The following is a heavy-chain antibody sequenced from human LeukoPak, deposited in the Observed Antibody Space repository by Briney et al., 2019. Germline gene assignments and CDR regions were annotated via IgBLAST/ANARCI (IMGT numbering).Heavy chain of an antibody. CDR3: ARGKVTRGWFDP. J-gene: IGHJ5*02. CDR1: GGSFSGYY. Sequence: PSETLSLTCAVYGGSFSGYYWSWIRQPPGKGLEWIGEINHSGSTNYNPSLKSRVTISVDTSKNQFSLKLSSVTAADTVVYYCARGKVTRGWFDPWGQGTLVTVSS. CDR2: INHSGST. V-gene: IGHV4-34*01. D-gene: IGHD2-21*02.